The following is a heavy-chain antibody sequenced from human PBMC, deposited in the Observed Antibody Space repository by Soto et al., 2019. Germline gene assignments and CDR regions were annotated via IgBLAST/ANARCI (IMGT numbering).Heavy chain of an antibody. CDR1: GYTFTSYD. CDR3: ARETEDRTIDY. Sequence: ASVKVSCKASGYTFTSYDINWVRQATGQGLEWMGWMNPNSGNTGYAHKFRGRVTMTRNTSISTAYMGLSSLRSEDTAVYYCARETEDRTIDYWGQGTLVTVSS. CDR2: MNPNSGNT. V-gene: IGHV1-8*01. J-gene: IGHJ4*02.